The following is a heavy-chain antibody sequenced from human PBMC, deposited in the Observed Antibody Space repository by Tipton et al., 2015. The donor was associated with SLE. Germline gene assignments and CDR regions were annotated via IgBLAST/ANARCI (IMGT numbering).Heavy chain of an antibody. CDR2: VYYSGST. D-gene: IGHD1-7*01. CDR1: GGSISRSY. Sequence: TLSLTCTVSGGSISRSYWSWIRQPPGKGLEWLGYVYYSGSTNYNPSVKSRVTISVDTSKNQFSLKLSSVTAADTAVYYCTRVPRYNWNYIADWGQGTLVTVSS. V-gene: IGHV4-59*01. CDR3: TRVPRYNWNYIAD. J-gene: IGHJ4*02.